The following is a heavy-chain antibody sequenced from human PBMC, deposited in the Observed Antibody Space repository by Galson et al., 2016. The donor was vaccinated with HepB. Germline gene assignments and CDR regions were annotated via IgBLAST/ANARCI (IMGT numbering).Heavy chain of an antibody. V-gene: IGHV1-18*01. CDR2: ISTNSGNT. J-gene: IGHJ4*02. D-gene: IGHD4-11*01. CDR3: ARDKDYTLDY. Sequence: QSGAEVKKPGASMKVPCKPSGYTFTSSGLSWVRQAPGQGLEWVGWISTNSGNTNYAQKLQGRVTMTRDTSTITAYMELRSLTSDDTAIYDCARDKDYTLDYWGQGTLVTVSS. CDR1: GYTFTSSG.